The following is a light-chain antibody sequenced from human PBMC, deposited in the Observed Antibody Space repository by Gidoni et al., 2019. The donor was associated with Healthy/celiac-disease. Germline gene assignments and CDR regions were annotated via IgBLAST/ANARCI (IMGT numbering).Light chain of an antibody. J-gene: IGLJ3*02. Sequence: QSALTQPPSASGSPGQSVTISCTGTSSDVGGYNYVSWYQQHPGKAPNLMIYEVSKRPSGVPDRFSGSKSGNTASLTVSGLQAEDEADYYCSSYAGSNNPWVFGGGTKLTVL. CDR2: EVS. CDR1: SSDVGGYNY. CDR3: SSYAGSNNPWV. V-gene: IGLV2-8*01.